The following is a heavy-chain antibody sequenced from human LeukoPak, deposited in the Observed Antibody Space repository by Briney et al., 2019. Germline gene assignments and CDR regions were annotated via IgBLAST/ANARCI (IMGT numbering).Heavy chain of an antibody. Sequence: ASVKVSCKAPGYTFTSYGISWVRQAPGQGLEWMGWISAYNGNTNYAQKLQGRVTMTTDTSTSTAYMELRSLRSDDTAVYYCARGSYCSSTSCPWYYYYGMDVWGQGTTVTVSS. D-gene: IGHD2-2*01. CDR2: ISAYNGNT. V-gene: IGHV1-18*01. CDR1: GYTFTSYG. J-gene: IGHJ6*02. CDR3: ARGSYCSSTSCPWYYYYGMDV.